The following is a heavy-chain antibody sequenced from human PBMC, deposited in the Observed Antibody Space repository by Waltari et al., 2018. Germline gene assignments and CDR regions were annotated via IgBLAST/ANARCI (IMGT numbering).Heavy chain of an antibody. CDR2: INPNSGGT. J-gene: IGHJ6*02. CDR3: ARDRQGLRFLEWPPRGLGMDV. V-gene: IGHV1-2*02. CDR1: GYTFTGYY. Sequence: QVQLVQSGAEVKKPGASVKVSCKASGYTFTGYYMHWVRQAPGQGLEWMGWINPNSGGTNSAQKFQGRVTMTRDTSISTAYMELSRLTSDDTAVYYCARDRQGLRFLEWPPRGLGMDVWGQGTTVTVSS. D-gene: IGHD3-3*01.